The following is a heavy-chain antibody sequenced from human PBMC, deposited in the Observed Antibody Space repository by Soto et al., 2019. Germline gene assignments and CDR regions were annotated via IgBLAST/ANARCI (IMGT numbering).Heavy chain of an antibody. Sequence: LSLTCTVSGGSISSGDYYWSWIRQPPGKGLEWIGYIYYSGSTYYNPSLKSRVTISVDTSKNQFSLKLSSVTAADTAVYYCARVKGEWLSAYYFDYWGQGTLVTVSS. V-gene: IGHV4-30-4*01. CDR2: IYYSGST. D-gene: IGHD3-3*01. CDR3: ARVKGEWLSAYYFDY. J-gene: IGHJ4*02. CDR1: GGSISSGDYY.